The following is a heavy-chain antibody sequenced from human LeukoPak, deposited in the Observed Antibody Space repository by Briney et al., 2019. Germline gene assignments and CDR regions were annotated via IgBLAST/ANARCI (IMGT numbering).Heavy chain of an antibody. V-gene: IGHV3-53*01. Sequence: GGSLRLSCAASGFTVSSNYTSWVRQAPGKGLEWVSVIYSGGSTYYADSVKGRFTISRDNSKNTLYLQMNSLRAEDTAVYYCARFDSADAFDIWGQGTMVTVSS. J-gene: IGHJ3*02. CDR2: IYSGGST. D-gene: IGHD3-22*01. CDR1: GFTVSSNY. CDR3: ARFDSADAFDI.